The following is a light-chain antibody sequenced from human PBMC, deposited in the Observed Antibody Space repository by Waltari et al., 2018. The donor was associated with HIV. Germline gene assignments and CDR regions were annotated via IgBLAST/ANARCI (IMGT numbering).Light chain of an antibody. CDR1: SSNIGSNY. J-gene: IGLJ1*01. Sequence: QSVLTQPPSASETPGQRVTISCSGSSSNIGSNYVYWYRHLPGTAPKLLIYRNNQRPPRVPDRFACSKSGTSASLASSGLRCEDEADYYCAAWSDSLTSYVFGTGTKVTVL. CDR3: AAWSDSLTSYV. CDR2: RNN. V-gene: IGLV1-47*01.